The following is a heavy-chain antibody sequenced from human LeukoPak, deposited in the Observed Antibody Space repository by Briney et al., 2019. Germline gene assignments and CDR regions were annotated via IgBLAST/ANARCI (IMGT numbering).Heavy chain of an antibody. CDR2: IKQDGSEK. CDR1: GFTFSSYW. V-gene: IGHV3-7*01. CDR3: ARELRYFDWLPDAFDI. Sequence: PGGSLRLSCAASGFTFSSYWMSWVRQAPGKGLEWVANIKQDGSEKYYVDSVKGRFTISRDNAKNSLYLQMNSLRAEDTAVYYCARELRYFDWLPDAFDIWGQGTMVTVSS. J-gene: IGHJ3*02. D-gene: IGHD3-9*01.